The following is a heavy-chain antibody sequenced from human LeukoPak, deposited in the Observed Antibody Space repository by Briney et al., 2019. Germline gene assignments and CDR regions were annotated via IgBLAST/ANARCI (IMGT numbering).Heavy chain of an antibody. D-gene: IGHD7-27*01. CDR3: ARGRNWGADY. Sequence: GASVKVSCKASGGTFSSYTISWVRQAPGQGLEWMGRIIPILGIANYAQELQGRVTITADKSTSTGYMELSSLRSEDTAVYYCARGRNWGADYWGQGTLVTVSS. V-gene: IGHV1-69*02. J-gene: IGHJ4*02. CDR1: GGTFSSYT. CDR2: IIPILGIA.